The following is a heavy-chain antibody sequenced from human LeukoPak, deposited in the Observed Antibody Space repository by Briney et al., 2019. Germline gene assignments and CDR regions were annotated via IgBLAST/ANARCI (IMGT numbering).Heavy chain of an antibody. Sequence: GGSLRLSCAGSGFTFSSYGMSWVRQAPGKGLEWVSGISWNSGSIGYADSVKGRFTISRDNAKNSLYLQMNSLRAEDTAVYYCARDLILYYGSGSYYADSANWGQGTLVTVSS. D-gene: IGHD3-10*01. CDR2: ISWNSGSI. CDR1: GFTFSSYG. J-gene: IGHJ4*02. V-gene: IGHV3-20*04. CDR3: ARDLILYYGSGSYYADSAN.